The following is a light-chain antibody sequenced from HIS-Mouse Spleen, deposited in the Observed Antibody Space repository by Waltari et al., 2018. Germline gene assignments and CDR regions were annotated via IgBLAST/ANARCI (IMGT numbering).Light chain of an antibody. CDR3: YSTDSSGNHRV. CDR2: EES. CDR1: ALPKKY. V-gene: IGLV3-10*01. Sequence: SYELTQPPSVSVSPGQTARITCSGDALPKKYAYWYQQKSGQAPVLVNYEESKRPSGLPEGLAGSSSGRMATLTISGAQVEDEADYYCYSTDSSGNHRVFGGGTKLTVL. J-gene: IGLJ2*01.